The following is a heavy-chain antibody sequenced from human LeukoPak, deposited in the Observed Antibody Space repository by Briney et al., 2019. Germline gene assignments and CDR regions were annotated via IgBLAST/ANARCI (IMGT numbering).Heavy chain of an antibody. D-gene: IGHD3-22*01. CDR1: GFTFSSYG. V-gene: IGHV3-23*01. Sequence: GGSLRLSCAASGFTFSSYGMSWVRQAPGKGLEWVSTITDSGGTTFYADTVKGRFTISRDNSKNTLYLQMNTLRAEDTAVYYCAKRPRDSSGYYLGAFDIWCQGTMVTVSS. CDR2: ITDSGGTT. J-gene: IGHJ3*02. CDR3: AKRPRDSSGYYLGAFDI.